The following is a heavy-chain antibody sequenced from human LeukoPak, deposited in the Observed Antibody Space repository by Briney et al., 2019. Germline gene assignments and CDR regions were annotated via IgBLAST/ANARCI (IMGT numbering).Heavy chain of an antibody. Sequence: KPGGSLRLSCAASGFTFSSYSMNWVRQAPGKGLEWVSSISSSSSYIYYADSVKGRFTISRDNAKNSLYLQMNSLRAEDTAVYYCARTYYYRSGFEEAWFDPWGQGTLVTVSS. CDR2: ISSSSSYI. CDR1: GFTFSSYS. J-gene: IGHJ5*02. CDR3: ARTYYYRSGFEEAWFDP. D-gene: IGHD3-10*01. V-gene: IGHV3-21*01.